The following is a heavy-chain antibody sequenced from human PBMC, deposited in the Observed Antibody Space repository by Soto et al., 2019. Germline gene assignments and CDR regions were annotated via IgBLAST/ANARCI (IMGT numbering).Heavy chain of an antibody. CDR2: INHSGST. CDR3: ARGATVGRGYYYYGMDV. Sequence: QVQLQQWGAGLLKPSETLSLTCAVYGGSFSGYYWSWIRQPPGKGLEWIGEINHSGSTNYNPSLKSRVTISVDTSKNQFSLELSSVTAADTAVYYCARGATVGRGYYYYGMDVWGQGTTVTVSS. D-gene: IGHD4-17*01. J-gene: IGHJ6*02. V-gene: IGHV4-34*01. CDR1: GGSFSGYY.